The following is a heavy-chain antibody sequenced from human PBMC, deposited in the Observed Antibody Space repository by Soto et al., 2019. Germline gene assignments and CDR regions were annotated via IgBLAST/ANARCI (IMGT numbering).Heavy chain of an antibody. Sequence: QVQLVESGGGVVQPGRSLRLSCAVSGFIFSSYAMHWVRQAPGKGLEWVAVIAFDGSSEYYADSVKGRFTISRDHSKNKLYLQMNSLRAEDTAVYYCAREAYVWGSFRFHPLDYWGQGTLVTVSS. J-gene: IGHJ4*02. CDR3: AREAYVWGSFRFHPLDY. CDR1: GFIFSSYA. CDR2: IAFDGSSE. D-gene: IGHD3-16*02. V-gene: IGHV3-30-3*01.